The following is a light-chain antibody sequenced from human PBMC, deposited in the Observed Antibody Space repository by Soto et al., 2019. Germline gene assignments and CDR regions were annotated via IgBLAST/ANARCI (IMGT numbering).Light chain of an antibody. J-gene: IGLJ2*01. CDR1: EVGAHRF. V-gene: IGLV2-14*01. Sequence: QSALTQPASVSGSPGQSITISCTGTEVGAHRFVSWYQQVPGTAPKLLIYEVIKRPSGISPRFSGSKAGNTASLTISGLQADDEADYFCSIYTSASTSFGGGTKLTVL. CDR2: EVI. CDR3: SIYTSASTS.